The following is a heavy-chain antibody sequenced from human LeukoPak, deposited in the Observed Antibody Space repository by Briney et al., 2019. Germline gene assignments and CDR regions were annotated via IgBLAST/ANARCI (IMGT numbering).Heavy chain of an antibody. CDR2: IIPIFGTA. CDR1: GGTFSSYA. Sequence: SVKVSCKASGGTFSSYAISWVRQAPGQGLEWMGRIIPIFGTANYAQKFQGRVTITTDESTSTAYMELSSLRSEDTAVYYCAGIGSGRDYYFDYWGQGTLVTVSS. CDR3: AGIGSGRDYYFDY. J-gene: IGHJ4*02. V-gene: IGHV1-69*05. D-gene: IGHD6-19*01.